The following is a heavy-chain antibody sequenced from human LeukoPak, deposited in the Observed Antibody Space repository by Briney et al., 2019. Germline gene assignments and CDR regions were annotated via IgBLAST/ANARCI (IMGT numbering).Heavy chain of an antibody. CDR3: AREVVPAAPPWRYGMDV. CDR1: GGSISSYY. V-gene: IGHV4-59*01. J-gene: IGHJ6*02. Sequence: SETLSLTCTVSGGSISSYYWSWIRQPPGKGLEWIGYIYYSGSTNYNPSLKSRVTISVDTSKNQFSLKLSSVTAADTAVYYCAREVVPAAPPWRYGMDVWGQGTTVTVS. D-gene: IGHD2-2*01. CDR2: IYYSGST.